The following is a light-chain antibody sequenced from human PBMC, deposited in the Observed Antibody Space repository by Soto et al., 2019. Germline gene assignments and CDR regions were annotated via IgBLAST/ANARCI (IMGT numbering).Light chain of an antibody. CDR2: GAS. CDR3: QQYGSSPRT. Sequence: ETVMTQSPATLSVSPGERATLSCRASQSVRTKLAWYQQKPGQAPRLLIYGASSRATGIPDRFSGSGSGTDFTLTISRLEPEDFAVYYCQQYGSSPRTFGQGTKVDIK. CDR1: QSVRTK. V-gene: IGKV3-20*01. J-gene: IGKJ1*01.